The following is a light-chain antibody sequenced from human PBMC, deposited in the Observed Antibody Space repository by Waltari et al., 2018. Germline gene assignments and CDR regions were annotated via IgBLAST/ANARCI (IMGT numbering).Light chain of an antibody. CDR2: DVT. CDR1: SSDVGGYKY. Sequence: QSALTQPRSGSGSPGQSVTISCTGASSDVGGYKYGSWYQQHPGKAPKLMISDVTERPAGVTRRFSGSKAGNTASLTISGLQAEDEGDYYCCSYAGGDTVVFGGGTKLTIL. J-gene: IGLJ2*01. CDR3: CSYAGGDTVV. V-gene: IGLV2-11*01.